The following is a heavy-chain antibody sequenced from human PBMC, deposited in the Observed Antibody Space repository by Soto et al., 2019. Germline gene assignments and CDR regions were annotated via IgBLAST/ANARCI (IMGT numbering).Heavy chain of an antibody. CDR2: INYSGIT. J-gene: IGHJ4*02. CDR1: GGSISSGDYY. D-gene: IGHD1-26*01. Sequence: QVQLQESGPGLVKPSQTLSLTCTVSGGSISSGDYYWSWIRQSPGKGLEWIGYINYSGITYYNLSLMSRVTISVDPSKNQFSLKLTSVTAADTAVYYCARGFSGDYFDSWGQGTLVTVSS. CDR3: ARGFSGDYFDS. V-gene: IGHV4-30-4*01.